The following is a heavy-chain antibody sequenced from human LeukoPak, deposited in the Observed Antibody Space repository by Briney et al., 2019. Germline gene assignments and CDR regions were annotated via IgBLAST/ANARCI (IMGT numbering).Heavy chain of an antibody. CDR2: ISGSGGST. D-gene: IGHD5-24*01. CDR3: AKDGKMATISWDY. J-gene: IGHJ4*02. CDR1: GFTFSNYA. V-gene: IGHV3-23*01. Sequence: GGSLRLSCAASGFTFSNYAMSWVRQAPGKGLEWVSAISGSGGSTYYADSVKGRFTISRDNSKNTLYLQMNSLRAEDTAVYYCAKDGKMATISWDYWGQGTLVTVSS.